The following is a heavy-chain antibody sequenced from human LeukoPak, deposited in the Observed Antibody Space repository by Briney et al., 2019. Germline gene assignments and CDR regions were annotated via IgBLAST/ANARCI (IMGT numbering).Heavy chain of an antibody. J-gene: IGHJ4*02. CDR2: FDPEDGET. D-gene: IGHD3-22*01. V-gene: IGHV1-24*01. CDR3: ATKNYYDSSGYQIDY. CDR1: GYTLTELS. Sequence: ASVKVSCTVSGYTLTELSMHWVRQAPGKGLEWMGGFDPEDGETIYAQKFQGRVTMTEDTSTDTAYMELSSLRSEDTAVYYCATKNYYDSSGYQIDYWGQGTLVTVSS.